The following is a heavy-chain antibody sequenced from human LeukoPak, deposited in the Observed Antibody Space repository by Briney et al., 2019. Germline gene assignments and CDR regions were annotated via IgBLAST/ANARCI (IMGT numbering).Heavy chain of an antibody. CDR3: AREGDSGYVELDS. CDR2: ISSSSRYI. D-gene: IGHD5-12*01. V-gene: IGHV3-21*01. J-gene: IGHJ4*02. CDR1: GASINSSHW. Sequence: GTLSLTCAVSGASINSSHWWIWVRQAPGKGLEWVSCISSSSRYIYYADSVKGRFTISRDNAKNSLNLQMNSLRAEDTAVYYCAREGDSGYVELDSWGQGTLVTVSS.